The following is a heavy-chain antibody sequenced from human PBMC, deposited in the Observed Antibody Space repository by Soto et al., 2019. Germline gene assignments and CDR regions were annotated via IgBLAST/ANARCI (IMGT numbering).Heavy chain of an antibody. Sequence: QLQLQESGPGLVKPSETLSLTCTVSGGSISSSSYYWGWIRQPPGKGLEWSGSIYYSGSTYYNPSIKSRVTISVDTSKNQFSLKLSSVTAADTAVYYCARHKSGRKTYYDFWLDPWGQGTLVTVSS. J-gene: IGHJ5*02. CDR2: IYYSGST. D-gene: IGHD3-3*01. CDR1: GGSISSSSYY. V-gene: IGHV4-39*01. CDR3: ARHKSGRKTYYDFWLDP.